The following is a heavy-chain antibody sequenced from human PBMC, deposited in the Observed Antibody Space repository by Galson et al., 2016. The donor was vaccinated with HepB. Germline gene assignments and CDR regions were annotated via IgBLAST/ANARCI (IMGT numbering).Heavy chain of an antibody. J-gene: IGHJ4*02. D-gene: IGHD3-22*01. CDR1: GFTFTDYA. Sequence: SLRLSCAASGFTFTDYAMHWVRQAPGKGLEWVAVISDDGNNKSYADAVKGRFNISRDNSKNTVSLQMNSLRAVDTAVYYCARGRGYYDSTTYWGDYLGQGTLVTVSS. CDR3: ARGRGYYDSTTYWGDY. CDR2: ISDDGNNK. V-gene: IGHV3-30-3*01.